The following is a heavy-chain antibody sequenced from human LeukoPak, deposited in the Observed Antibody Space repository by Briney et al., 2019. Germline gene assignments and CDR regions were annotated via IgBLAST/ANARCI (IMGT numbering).Heavy chain of an antibody. CDR1: HYSISSGYY. Sequence: SETLSLTCTVSHYSISSGYYWGWIRQPPGKGLEWIGSIYHNGVKFCNPSLRSRISTSVDTSRNQFSLRLSSVTAADTAVYYCGRSYHDDAWAAFDIWGQGTVVTTSS. CDR2: IYHNGVK. CDR3: GRSYHDDAWAAFDI. D-gene: IGHD3-16*01. V-gene: IGHV4-38-2*02. J-gene: IGHJ3*02.